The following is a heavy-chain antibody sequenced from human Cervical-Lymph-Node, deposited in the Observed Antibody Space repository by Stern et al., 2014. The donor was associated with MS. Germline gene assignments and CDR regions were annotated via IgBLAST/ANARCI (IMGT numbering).Heavy chain of an antibody. V-gene: IGHV4-61*02. CDR3: ARARGVGGLFDY. D-gene: IGHD3-10*01. J-gene: IGHJ4*02. Sequence: QVQLQESGPGLVKPTQTLSLTCTVSRGSIYSGTYFWSWIRQSAGKGLKWIGHINVSGSTDYNPSLKSRLTMSIDTSKNQSSLRLSSVTAADTAVYYCARARGVGGLFDYWGQGTLGTVSS. CDR2: INVSGST. CDR1: RGSIYSGTYF.